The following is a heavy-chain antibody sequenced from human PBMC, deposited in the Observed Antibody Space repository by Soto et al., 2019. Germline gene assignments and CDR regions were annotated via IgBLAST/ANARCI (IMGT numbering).Heavy chain of an antibody. CDR1: GGTFSSYT. CDR2: IIPILGIA. Sequence: QVQLVQSGAEVKKPGSSVKVSCKASGGTFSSYTISWVRQAPGQGLEWMGRIIPILGIANYAQKFQGRVTIHADKSTSTAYMELSSLRSEDTAVYYCARVMVRGVISGMDVWGQGTTVTVSS. CDR3: ARVMVRGVISGMDV. V-gene: IGHV1-69*02. D-gene: IGHD3-10*01. J-gene: IGHJ6*02.